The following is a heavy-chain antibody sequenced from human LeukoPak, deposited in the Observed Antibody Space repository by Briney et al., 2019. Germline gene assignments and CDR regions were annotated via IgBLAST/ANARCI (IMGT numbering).Heavy chain of an antibody. V-gene: IGHV4-31*03. Sequence: PSQTLSLTCTVSGGSISSGGYYWSWIRQHPGKGLEWIGYIYYSGSTYYNPSLKSRVTISVDTSKNQFSLKLSSVTAADTAVYYCARGVAVATTAGGTYYFDYWGQGTLVTVSS. CDR3: ARGVAVATTAGGTYYFDY. J-gene: IGHJ4*02. CDR1: GGSISSGGYY. D-gene: IGHD6-19*01. CDR2: IYYSGST.